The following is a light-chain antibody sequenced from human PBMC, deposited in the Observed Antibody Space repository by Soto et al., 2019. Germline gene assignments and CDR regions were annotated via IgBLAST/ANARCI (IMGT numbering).Light chain of an antibody. CDR3: QQYDTSPYT. CDR1: QSVSSSY. Sequence: ESVLTQSPGTLSLSPGERATLSCRASQSVSSSYLAWYQQKPGQAPRLLIYGASSRASGIPDRFSGSGSGTDFTLPISRLEPEDFAVYYWQQYDTSPYTFGQGTKLEIK. J-gene: IGKJ2*01. V-gene: IGKV3-20*01. CDR2: GAS.